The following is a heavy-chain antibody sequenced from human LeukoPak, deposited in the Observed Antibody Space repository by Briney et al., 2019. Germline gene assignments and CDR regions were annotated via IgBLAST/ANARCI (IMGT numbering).Heavy chain of an antibody. V-gene: IGHV1-46*01. D-gene: IGHD3-16*01. CDR3: ARYSSTFYFDS. J-gene: IGHJ4*02. CDR2: INPSGGST. Sequence: GASVKVSCKASGYTFTSYYMHWVRQAPGQGLEWMGIINPSGGSTNYAQKFQGRVTMTRDTSTSTVYMDLSSLRSEDTAVYYCARYSSTFYFDSWGQGTLVTVSS. CDR1: GYTFTSYY.